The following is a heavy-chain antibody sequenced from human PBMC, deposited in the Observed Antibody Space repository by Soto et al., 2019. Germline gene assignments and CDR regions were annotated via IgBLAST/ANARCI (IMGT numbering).Heavy chain of an antibody. CDR3: ARKEVGYGPATNFFDY. CDR2: IIDSGATK. Sequence: PGGSLRLSCVASGFTFSSHAMFWVRQAPAKGLEWVSTIIDSGATKYYADSVKGRFTISRDDSKNTVYLEMNSLGAEDTAIYYCARKEVGYGPATNFFDYWGQGTPVTVSS. CDR1: GFTFSSHA. D-gene: IGHD2-8*02. V-gene: IGHV3-23*01. J-gene: IGHJ4*02.